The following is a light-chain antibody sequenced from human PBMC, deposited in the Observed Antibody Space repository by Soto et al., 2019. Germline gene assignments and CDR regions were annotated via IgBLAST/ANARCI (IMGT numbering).Light chain of an antibody. V-gene: IGKV1-27*01. Sequence: DIQMTQSPSSLSASFGDRVTITCRASQGIGVYLAWFQQKPGNAPKLLIYAASTLQSGVPSRFSGSGSGTDFTLTISGLQPEVVATYYCQKYNSAPHTFGGGTKVEIK. CDR2: AAS. CDR3: QKYNSAPHT. CDR1: QGIGVY. J-gene: IGKJ4*01.